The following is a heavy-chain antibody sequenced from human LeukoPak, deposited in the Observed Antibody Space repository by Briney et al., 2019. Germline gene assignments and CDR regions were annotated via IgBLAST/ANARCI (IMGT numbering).Heavy chain of an antibody. CDR2: IWYDGSNK. V-gene: IGHV3-33*06. CDR1: GFTFSSYG. CDR3: AKARPISSSGYYYYYMGV. D-gene: IGHD6-6*01. Sequence: GRSLRLSCAASGFTFSSYGMHWVRQAPGKGLEWVADIWYDGSNKYYADPVKRLFTISRDNSKNTLYLQMNSRRAEDTTVYYCAKARPISSSGYYYYYMGVWGKGATGTVSS. J-gene: IGHJ6*03.